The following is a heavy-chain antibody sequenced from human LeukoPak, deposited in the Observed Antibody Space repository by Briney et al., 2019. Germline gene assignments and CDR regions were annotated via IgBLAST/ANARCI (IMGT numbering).Heavy chain of an antibody. CDR2: VYYSGST. CDR1: GGSINNNKW. CDR3: ARSEYSYYGMDV. Sequence: SETLSLTCVVSGGSINNNKWWSWVRQPPGKGLEWIGDVYYSGSTNYNPSLKSRVTISVDTSKNQFSLKLSSVTAADTAVYYCARSEYSYYGMDVWGQGTTVTVSS. V-gene: IGHV4-4*02. J-gene: IGHJ6*02.